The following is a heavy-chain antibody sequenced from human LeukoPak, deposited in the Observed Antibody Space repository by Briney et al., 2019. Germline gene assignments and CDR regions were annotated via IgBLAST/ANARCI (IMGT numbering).Heavy chain of an antibody. CDR1: GGSFSGYY. V-gene: IGHV4-34*01. CDR3: ARSMPSPSPQLWLPYYYYYMDA. J-gene: IGHJ6*03. CDR2: INHSGST. Sequence: PSETLSLTCAVYGGSFSGYYWSWIRQPPGKGLEWIGEINHSGSTNYNPSLKSRVTISVDTSKNQFSLKLSSVTAADTTVCYCARSMPSPSPQLWLPYYYYYMDAWGKGTTVTVSS. D-gene: IGHD5-18*01.